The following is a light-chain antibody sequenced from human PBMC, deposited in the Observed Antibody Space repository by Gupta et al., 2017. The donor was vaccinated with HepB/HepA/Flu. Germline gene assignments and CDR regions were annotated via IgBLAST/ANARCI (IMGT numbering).Light chain of an antibody. Sequence: IVLTQSPATLSLSPGERATLSCRASQSVSSYLAWYQQKPGQAPRLLIYDTSNRATGIPARFSGSGSGTDFTLTISSLEPEDFAVYYCQHRHNWPLTFGGGTKVEIK. CDR3: QHRHNWPLT. J-gene: IGKJ4*01. CDR1: QSVSSY. V-gene: IGKV3-11*01. CDR2: DTS.